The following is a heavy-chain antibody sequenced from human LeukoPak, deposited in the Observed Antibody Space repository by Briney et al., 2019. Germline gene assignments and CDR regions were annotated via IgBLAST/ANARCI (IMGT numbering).Heavy chain of an antibody. J-gene: IGHJ4*02. CDR3: ARAGPGFVFNY. CDR1: GGSISSGGYS. Sequence: SETLSLTCAVSGGSISSGGYSWSWIRQPPGKGLEWIGYIYHSGSTYYNPSLKSRVTISVDTSKNQFSLKLSSVTAADTAVYYCARAGPGFVFNYWGQGTLVTVSS. CDR2: IYHSGST. V-gene: IGHV4-30-2*05. D-gene: IGHD3-16*01.